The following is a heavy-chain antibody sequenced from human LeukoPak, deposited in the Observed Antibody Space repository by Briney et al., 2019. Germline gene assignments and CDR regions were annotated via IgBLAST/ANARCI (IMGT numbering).Heavy chain of an antibody. D-gene: IGHD4-17*01. CDR2: IYYSGST. CDR3: AGYYGGTDAFDI. Sequence: PSETLSLTCTVSGGSISSYYWSWIRQPPGKGLEWIGYIYYSGSTNYNPSLKSRVTISVDTSKNQFSLKLSSVTAADTAVYYCAGYYGGTDAFDIWGQGTMVTVSS. V-gene: IGHV4-59*08. J-gene: IGHJ3*02. CDR1: GGSISSYY.